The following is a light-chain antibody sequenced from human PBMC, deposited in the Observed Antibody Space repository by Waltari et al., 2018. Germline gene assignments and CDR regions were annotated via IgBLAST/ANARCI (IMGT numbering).Light chain of an antibody. CDR2: RTD. Sequence: QSALTQPPSASGAPGQRVTISCSGGGSNIGTNFVYWYKQLPGSAPKLLMYRTDQRPSGVPDRFSGSKSDTSGSLAISGLRAEDEADYYCASWDGTLSGWLFGGGTTLTVL. CDR3: ASWDGTLSGWL. V-gene: IGLV1-47*01. J-gene: IGLJ3*02. CDR1: GSNIGTNF.